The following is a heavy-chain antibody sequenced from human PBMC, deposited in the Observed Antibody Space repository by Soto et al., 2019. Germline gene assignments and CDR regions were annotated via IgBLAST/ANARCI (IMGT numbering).Heavy chain of an antibody. CDR1: GYTFTSYG. D-gene: IGHD2-15*01. CDR2: ISAYNGNT. Sequence: QVQLVQSGAEVKKPGASVKVSCKASGYTFTSYGISWVRLAPGQGLEWMGWISAYNGNTNYAQKLQGRVTMTTDTSTSTAYMELRSLRSDDTAVYYCARDFGSHCSGGSCPNDYWGQGTLVTVSS. CDR3: ARDFGSHCSGGSCPNDY. V-gene: IGHV1-18*01. J-gene: IGHJ4*02.